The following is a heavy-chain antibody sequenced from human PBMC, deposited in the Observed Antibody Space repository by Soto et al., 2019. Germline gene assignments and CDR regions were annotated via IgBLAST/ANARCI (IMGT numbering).Heavy chain of an antibody. J-gene: IGHJ6*02. V-gene: IGHV3-21*01. CDR3: AREETAWPLAYGLDV. Sequence: GGSLRLSCAASGFTFNSFTMHWVRQAPGKGLEWVSSFGTRGDTYYADTVKGRFTISRDDAKNSVSLQMNSLRAEDTAVYFCAREETAWPLAYGLDVWGQGTTVTVSS. D-gene: IGHD2-21*02. CDR2: FGTRGDT. CDR1: GFTFNSFT.